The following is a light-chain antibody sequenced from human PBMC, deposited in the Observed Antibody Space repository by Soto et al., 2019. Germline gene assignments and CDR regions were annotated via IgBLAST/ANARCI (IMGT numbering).Light chain of an antibody. Sequence: EIGLTQSPATLSLSPGERATLSCRASQSVSSYLAWYQQKPGQAPRLLIYDASNRATGIPARFSGSGSGTDVTLTISSLEPEDFAVYYCQQRSNWPWTFGQGTKVEIK. CDR3: QQRSNWPWT. J-gene: IGKJ1*01. V-gene: IGKV3-11*01. CDR2: DAS. CDR1: QSVSSY.